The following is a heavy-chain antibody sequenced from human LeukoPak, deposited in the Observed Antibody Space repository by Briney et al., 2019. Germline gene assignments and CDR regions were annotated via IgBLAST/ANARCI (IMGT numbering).Heavy chain of an antibody. CDR2: ISGSGGST. D-gene: IGHD6-13*01. CDR3: AKRGGIAAAGRYAFDI. Sequence: GGSLRRSCAASGFTFSSYAISWVRKAQGKGLEWVSAISGSGGSTYYADSVKGRFTISRDNTKNTLYLQMNSLRAEDTAVYYCAKRGGIAAAGRYAFDIWGQGTMVTVSS. J-gene: IGHJ3*02. CDR1: GFTFSSYA. V-gene: IGHV3-23*01.